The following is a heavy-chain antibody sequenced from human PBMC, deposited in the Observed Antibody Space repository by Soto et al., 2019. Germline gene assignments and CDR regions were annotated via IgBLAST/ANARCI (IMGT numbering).Heavy chain of an antibody. CDR1: GGSFSGYY. J-gene: IGHJ6*02. CDR2: INHSGST. CDR3: ANLQQQVIYGMAV. V-gene: IGHV4-34*01. D-gene: IGHD6-13*01. Sequence: QVQLQQWGAGLLKPSETLSLTCAVYGGSFSGYYWSWIRQPPGKGLEWIGEINHSGSTNYNPSLKNRAKMEVDTSTNPFSLKLSSVTAAETAVYYCANLQQQVIYGMAVWGQGTTVTVSS.